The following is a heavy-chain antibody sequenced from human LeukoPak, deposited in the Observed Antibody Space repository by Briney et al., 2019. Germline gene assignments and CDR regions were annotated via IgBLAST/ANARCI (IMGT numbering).Heavy chain of an antibody. D-gene: IGHD1-26*01. CDR3: AKDPTPYVGASAD. J-gene: IGHJ4*02. Sequence: GGSLRLSCAASGFTFSSYAMSWVRQAPGKGLEWVSTITGSGDNTYYTDSVKGRFTFSRDNSKSTLYLQMNSLQAEDTAVYYCAKDPTPYVGASADWGQGTLVTVSS. V-gene: IGHV3-23*01. CDR1: GFTFSSYA. CDR2: ITGSGDNT.